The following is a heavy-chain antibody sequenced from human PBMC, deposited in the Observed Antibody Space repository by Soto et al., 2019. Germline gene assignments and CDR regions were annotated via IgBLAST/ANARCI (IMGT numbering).Heavy chain of an antibody. Sequence: QVQLVQSGAEVKKPGASVKVSCKASGYTFTNYGITWVRQAPGQGLEWMGWRSAYNGNKDYAQKVQGRLTMTTDTSTSTAYMERRSLRSDDTAVYYCSRGWGYSSGWYNAFDIWGQGTMVTVSS. J-gene: IGHJ3*02. V-gene: IGHV1-18*01. CDR3: SRGWGYSSGWYNAFDI. CDR2: RSAYNGNK. D-gene: IGHD6-19*01. CDR1: GYTFTNYG.